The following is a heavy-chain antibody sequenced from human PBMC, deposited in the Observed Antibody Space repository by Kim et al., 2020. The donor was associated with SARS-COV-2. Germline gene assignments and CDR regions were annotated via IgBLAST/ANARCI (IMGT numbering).Heavy chain of an antibody. V-gene: IGHV2-5*02. D-gene: IGHD3-22*01. CDR3: AHYYDSSGYFDY. CDR2: IYWDDDK. Sequence: SGPTLVKPTQTLTLTCTFSGFSLSTSGVGVGWIRQPPGKALELLALIYWDDDKRYSPSLKSRLTITKDTSNNQVVLTMTNMHPVDTATYYCAHYYDSSGYFDYWGQGTLVTVSS. CDR1: GFSLSTSGVG. J-gene: IGHJ4*02.